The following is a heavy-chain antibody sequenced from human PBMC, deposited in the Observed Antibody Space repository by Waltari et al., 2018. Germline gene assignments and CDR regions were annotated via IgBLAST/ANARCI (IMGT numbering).Heavy chain of an antibody. CDR1: GFTFSSYW. J-gene: IGHJ6*02. CDR3: ARDLITFGGVIVIYYYGMDV. CDR2: ITQDGSEK. Sequence: EVQLVESGGGLVQPGGSLRLSCAASGFTFSSYWMSWVRQAPGKGLEWLANITQDGSEKYYVDSVKGRFTNSRDNAKNSLYLQMNSLRAEDTAVYYCARDLITFGGVIVIYYYGMDVWGQGTTVTVSS. V-gene: IGHV3-7*01. D-gene: IGHD3-16*02.